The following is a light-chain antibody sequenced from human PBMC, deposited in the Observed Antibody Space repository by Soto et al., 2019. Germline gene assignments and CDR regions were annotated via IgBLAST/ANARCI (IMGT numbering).Light chain of an antibody. V-gene: IGKV1-39*01. CDR2: AAS. Sequence: DIQMPQSPFSLSASVGDRVTISCRPSQNIKNYLNWYQQRPGKAPKLLIFAASTLQSGVPSRFSGSGSGADFSLTISSLQPEGFATYYCQQSYSTPLTFGGGTKVEI. CDR3: QQSYSTPLT. CDR1: QNIKNY. J-gene: IGKJ4*01.